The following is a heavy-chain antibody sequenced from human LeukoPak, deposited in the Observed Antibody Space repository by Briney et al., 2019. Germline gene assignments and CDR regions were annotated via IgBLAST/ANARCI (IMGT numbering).Heavy chain of an antibody. D-gene: IGHD3-3*01. CDR3: GRGGTIFGVVMSWFDP. V-gene: IGHV1-2*02. CDR1: GYTFTGYY. J-gene: IGHJ5*02. CDR2: INPNSGGT. Sequence: ASLKVSCKDSGYTFTGYYMHWVRQAPGQGLEWMGWINPNSGGTNYAQKVQRRVTMTRDTSISTAYMQLSRLRSDDTAVYYGGRGGTIFGVVMSWFDPWGKGTLVTVSS.